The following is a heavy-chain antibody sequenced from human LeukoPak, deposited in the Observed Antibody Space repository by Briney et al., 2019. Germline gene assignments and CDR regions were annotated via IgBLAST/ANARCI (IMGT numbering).Heavy chain of an antibody. CDR1: GYTFTSYG. CDR3: ARAPKAVAGTCWFDP. J-gene: IGHJ5*02. CDR2: IIPIFGTA. Sequence: SVKVSCKASGYTFTSYGISWVRQAPGQGLEWMGGIIPIFGTANYAQKFQGRVTITADESTSTAYMELSSLRSEDTAVYYCARAPKAVAGTCWFDPWGQGTLVTVSS. V-gene: IGHV1-69*13. D-gene: IGHD6-19*01.